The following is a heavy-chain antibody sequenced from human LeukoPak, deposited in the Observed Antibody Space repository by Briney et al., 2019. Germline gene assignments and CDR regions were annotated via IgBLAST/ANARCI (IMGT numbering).Heavy chain of an antibody. V-gene: IGHV4-59*01. D-gene: IGHD3-22*01. CDR3: ARSCYDSSGYYGD. Sequence: TSSETLSLTCTVSGGSISSYYWSWIRQPPGKGLEWIGYIYYSGSTSYNPSLKSRVTISVDTSKNQFSLKLSSVTAADTAVYYCARSCYDSSGYYGDWGQGTLVTVSS. CDR1: GGSISSYY. CDR2: IYYSGST. J-gene: IGHJ4*02.